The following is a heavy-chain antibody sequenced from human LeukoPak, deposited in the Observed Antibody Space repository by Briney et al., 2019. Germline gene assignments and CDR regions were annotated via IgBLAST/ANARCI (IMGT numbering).Heavy chain of an antibody. CDR1: GYTFTGYY. D-gene: IGHD3-10*01. Sequence: ASVKVSCKASGYTFTGYYMHWVRQAPGQGLEWMGWINPNHGDTNYAQKLQGRVTMTTDTSTSTAYMELRSLRSDDTAVYYCARDSKGGYYRSKFDYWGQGTLVTVSS. J-gene: IGHJ4*02. V-gene: IGHV1-18*04. CDR2: INPNHGDT. CDR3: ARDSKGGYYRSKFDY.